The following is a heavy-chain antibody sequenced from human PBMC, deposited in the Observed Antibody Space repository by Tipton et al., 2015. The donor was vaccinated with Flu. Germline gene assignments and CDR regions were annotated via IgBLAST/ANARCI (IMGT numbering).Heavy chain of an antibody. CDR2: ISSNGGST. CDR1: GFTFSSYS. CDR3: VIHSGSYFDL. Sequence: SLRLSCAASGFTFSSYSMNWVRQAPGKGLEYVSAISSNGGSTYYADSVKGRFTISRDNSKNTLYLQMSSLRAEDTAVYYCVIHSGSYFDLWGRGTLVTVSS. D-gene: IGHD1-26*01. V-gene: IGHV3-64D*06. J-gene: IGHJ2*01.